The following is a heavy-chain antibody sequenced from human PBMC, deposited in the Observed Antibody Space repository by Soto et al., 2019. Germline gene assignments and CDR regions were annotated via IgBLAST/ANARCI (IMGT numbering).Heavy chain of an antibody. V-gene: IGHV3-74*01. CDR3: VREDCGGGLCKRFDY. CDR2: IRGDWIVI. Sequence: EVQLVESGGGLVQPGGSLRLSCAASGFTLSSYWMHWAREAPGKGLVWVSSIRGDWIVITHADSVKGRFTVSRDNAKNTLYLQMNSLRAEDTAVYYCVREDCGGGLCKRFDYWGQGTPVTVSS. J-gene: IGHJ4*02. D-gene: IGHD2-15*01. CDR1: GFTLSSYW.